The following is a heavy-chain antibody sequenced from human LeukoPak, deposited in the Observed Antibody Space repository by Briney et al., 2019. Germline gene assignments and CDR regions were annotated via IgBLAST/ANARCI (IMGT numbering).Heavy chain of an antibody. CDR2: INSDGSWT. D-gene: IGHD3-9*01. Sequence: GSLRLSCAASGNYWMHWVRQAPGKGLVWVSHINSDGSWTSYADSVKGRFTISKDNAKNTVYLQMNSLRAEDTAVYYCAKTFPGWLPMDYFDYWGQGTLVTVSS. V-gene: IGHV3-74*01. CDR3: AKTFPGWLPMDYFDY. CDR1: GNYW. J-gene: IGHJ4*02.